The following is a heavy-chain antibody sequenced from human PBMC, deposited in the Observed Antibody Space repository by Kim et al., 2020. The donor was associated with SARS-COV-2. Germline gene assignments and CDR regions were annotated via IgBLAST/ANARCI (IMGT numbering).Heavy chain of an antibody. CDR3: ARAEIGVSGPVVSLMDV. Sequence: SETLSLTCTVSGGSISSYYWSWIRQPPGKGLEWIGYIYYSGSTNYNPSLKSRVTISVDTSKNQFSLKLSSVTAADTAVYYCARAEIGVSGPVVSLMDVWGQGTTVTVSS. CDR1: GGSISSYY. V-gene: IGHV4-59*13. J-gene: IGHJ6*02. D-gene: IGHD6-19*01. CDR2: IYYSGST.